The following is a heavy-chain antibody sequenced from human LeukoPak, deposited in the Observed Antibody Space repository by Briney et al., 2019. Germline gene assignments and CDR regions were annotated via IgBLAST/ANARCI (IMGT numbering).Heavy chain of an antibody. D-gene: IGHD6-13*01. Sequence: ASVKVSCKASGYTFTSYGISWVRQAPGQGLEWMGWINPNSAGTKYAQKFQGRVTMTRDTSISTAYMELSSLRSDDTAVYYCARSSVATSGGSFEYWGQGTQVSVSS. CDR3: ARSSVATSGGSFEY. V-gene: IGHV1-2*02. J-gene: IGHJ4*02. CDR2: INPNSAGT. CDR1: GYTFTSYG.